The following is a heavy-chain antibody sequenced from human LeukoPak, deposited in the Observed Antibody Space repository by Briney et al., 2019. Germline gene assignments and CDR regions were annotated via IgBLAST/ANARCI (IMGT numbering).Heavy chain of an antibody. Sequence: ETGGSLRLSCAASGFTFSSYAMSCVRQAPGKGLECDSVISGSGGSTYYADSVKGRFTISRDNSKNTLYMQMDSLRGEDTGVYYCAKDQATMIVVVTHFDYWGQGTLVTVSS. D-gene: IGHD3-22*01. J-gene: IGHJ4*02. CDR3: AKDQATMIVVVTHFDY. CDR2: ISGSGGST. V-gene: IGHV3-23*01. CDR1: GFTFSSYA.